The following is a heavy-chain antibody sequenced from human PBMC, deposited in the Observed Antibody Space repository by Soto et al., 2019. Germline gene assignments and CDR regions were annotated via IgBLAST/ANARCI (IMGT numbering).Heavy chain of an antibody. CDR2: IYRTGST. J-gene: IGHJ4*02. V-gene: IGHV4-4*02. CDR1: GGPFTSNNW. D-gene: IGHD1-26*01. Sequence: SETLSLTCAVSGGPFTSNNWWTWVRQPPGQGLEWIGEIYRTGSTNYNPSLKSRVTISLDKSENQFSLKVTSLTAADTAVYYCASRTPEISVVYWGQGTLITVSP. CDR3: ASRTPEISVVY.